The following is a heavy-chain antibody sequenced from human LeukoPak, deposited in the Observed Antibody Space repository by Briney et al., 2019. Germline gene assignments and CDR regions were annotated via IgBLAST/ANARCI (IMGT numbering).Heavy chain of an antibody. J-gene: IGHJ4*02. CDR2: ISYDGSNK. CDR3: ARASGPYGSGSYYTAPFDY. Sequence: GGSLRLSCAASGFTFSSYGMHWVRQAPGKGLEWVAVISYDGSNKYYADSVKGRFTISRDNSKNTLYLQMNSLRAEDTAVYYCARASGPYGSGSYYTAPFDYWGQGTLVTASS. V-gene: IGHV3-30*03. D-gene: IGHD3-10*01. CDR1: GFTFSSYG.